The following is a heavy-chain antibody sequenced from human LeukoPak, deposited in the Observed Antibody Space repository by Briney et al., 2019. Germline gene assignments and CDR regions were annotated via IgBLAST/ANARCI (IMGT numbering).Heavy chain of an antibody. D-gene: IGHD6-13*01. Sequence: PGGSLRLSCVASGFTFSTYWMHWVRQAPGKGLVWVARIHSDGSSTTYADSVKGRFTISRDNAKNTLYLQMNSLRAEDMAVYYCARDIYSKSGDDYWGQGTLVTVSS. V-gene: IGHV3-74*01. CDR2: IHSDGSST. CDR3: ARDIYSKSGDDY. J-gene: IGHJ4*02. CDR1: GFTFSTYW.